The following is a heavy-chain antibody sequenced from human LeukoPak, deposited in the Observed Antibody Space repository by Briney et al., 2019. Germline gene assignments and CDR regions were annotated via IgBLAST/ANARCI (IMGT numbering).Heavy chain of an antibody. CDR2: ISYDGSNK. CDR1: GFTFSSYG. D-gene: IGHD6-19*01. J-gene: IGHJ4*02. V-gene: IGHV3-30*18. Sequence: GRSLRLSCAASGFTFSSYGMHWVRQAPGKGLEWVAVISYDGSNKYYADSVKGRFSISRDNSKNTLYLQMNSLRAEDTAVYYCAKEYSSELDYWGQGTLVTVSS. CDR3: AKEYSSELDY.